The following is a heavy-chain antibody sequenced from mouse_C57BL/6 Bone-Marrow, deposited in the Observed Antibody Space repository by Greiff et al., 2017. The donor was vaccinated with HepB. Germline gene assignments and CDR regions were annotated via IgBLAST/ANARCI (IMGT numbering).Heavy chain of an antibody. D-gene: IGHD2-3*01. Sequence: VQLKESGPELVKPGASVKIPCKASGYTFTDYNMDWVKQSHGKSLEWIGDINPNNGGTIYNQKFKGKATLTVDKSSSTAYMELRSLTSEDTAVYYCARDGGWPPSWFAYWGQGTLVTVSA. CDR2: INPNNGGT. J-gene: IGHJ3*01. CDR1: GYTFTDYN. V-gene: IGHV1-18*01. CDR3: ARDGGWPPSWFAY.